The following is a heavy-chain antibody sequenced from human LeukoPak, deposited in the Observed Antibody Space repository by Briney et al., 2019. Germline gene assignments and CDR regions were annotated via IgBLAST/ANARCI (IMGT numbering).Heavy chain of an antibody. CDR2: ISAYNGNT. J-gene: IGHJ4*02. V-gene: IGHV1-18*01. D-gene: IGHD2-2*01. CDR1: GYSFTSYG. Sequence: ASVKVSCKASGYSFTSYGISWVRQAPGQGLEWMGWISAYNGNTNYAQKLQGRVTMTTGTSTSTAYMELRSLRSDDTAVYYCAYSCSSTSCPLDYWGQGTLVTVSS. CDR3: AYSCSSTSCPLDY.